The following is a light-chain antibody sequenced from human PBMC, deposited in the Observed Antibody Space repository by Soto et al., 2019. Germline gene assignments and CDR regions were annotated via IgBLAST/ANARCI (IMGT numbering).Light chain of an antibody. Sequence: DIQMTQSPSSLSASVGDRVTITCRASQSISSYLNSYQQKPGKAPKLLIYAASSLQSGVPSRFSGSGSGTDFTLTISSLQPEDFATYYCQQSYSTPQYTFGQGTKLEIK. J-gene: IGKJ2*01. V-gene: IGKV1-39*01. CDR2: AAS. CDR3: QQSYSTPQYT. CDR1: QSISSY.